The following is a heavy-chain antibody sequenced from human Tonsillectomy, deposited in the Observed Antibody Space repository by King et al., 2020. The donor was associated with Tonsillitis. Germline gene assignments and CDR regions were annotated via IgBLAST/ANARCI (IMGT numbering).Heavy chain of an antibody. Sequence: VQLVESGGGLVQPGGYLRLSCAASGFTFSSYAMSWVRQAPGKGLEWVSAISGSGGSTYYADSVKGRFTISRDNSKNTLYLQMNSLRAEDTAVYYCAKDGLYYDSSGYYDWDYWGQGTLVTVSS. D-gene: IGHD3-22*01. CDR1: GFTFSSYA. V-gene: IGHV3-23*04. CDR2: ISGSGGST. CDR3: AKDGLYYDSSGYYDWDY. J-gene: IGHJ4*02.